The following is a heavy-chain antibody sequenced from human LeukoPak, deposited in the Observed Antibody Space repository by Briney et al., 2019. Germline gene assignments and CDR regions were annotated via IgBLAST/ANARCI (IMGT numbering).Heavy chain of an antibody. D-gene: IGHD1-26*01. CDR2: ISGSGGNT. J-gene: IGHJ6*02. CDR1: GFXFSGYG. V-gene: IGHV3-23*01. Sequence: GGSLRLSCAASGFXFSGYGISWVRQAPGKGLEWVSGISGSGGNTYYGDSVKGRFTISRDNSKNTLHLQMNSLRAEDTAVYYCAKDRGDYYYYAMDVWGQGTTVTVSS. CDR3: AKDRGDYYYYAMDV.